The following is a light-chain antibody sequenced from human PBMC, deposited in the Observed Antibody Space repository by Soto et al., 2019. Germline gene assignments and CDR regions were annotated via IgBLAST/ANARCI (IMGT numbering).Light chain of an antibody. V-gene: IGLV1-40*01. CDR3: QSYDSSLSNSVI. J-gene: IGLJ2*01. CDR2: GNS. CDR1: ISNIGAGYD. Sequence: QSVLTQPPSVSWAPGQRVTISCTGSISNIGAGYDVHWYRQLPGSAPQLLIHGNSNRPSGVPDRFSGSKSGPSASLAITGLQAEDEADYYCQSYDSSLSNSVIFGGGTKLTVL.